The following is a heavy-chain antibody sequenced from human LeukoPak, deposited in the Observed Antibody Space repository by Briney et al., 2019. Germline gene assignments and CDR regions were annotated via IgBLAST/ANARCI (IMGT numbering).Heavy chain of an antibody. D-gene: IGHD6-6*01. CDR2: MNPNSGNT. Sequence: ASVKVSCKASGYTFTSYDINWVRQATGQGLEWMGWMNPNSGNTGYAQKFQGRVTMTRNTSISTAYMELSSLRSEDTAVYYCARGEYSKQSRRRGYYYYYMDVWGKGTTVTVSS. V-gene: IGHV1-8*01. CDR3: ARGEYSKQSRRRGYYYYYMDV. J-gene: IGHJ6*03. CDR1: GYTFTSYD.